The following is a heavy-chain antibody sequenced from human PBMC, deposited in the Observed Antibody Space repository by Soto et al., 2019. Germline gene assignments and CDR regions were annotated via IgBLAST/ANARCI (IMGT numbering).Heavy chain of an antibody. CDR3: AKEHDSSGYQLYYFDY. Sequence: GGSLRLSCAASGFTFSSYAMSWVRQAPGKGLEWVSAISGSGGSTYYADSVKGRFTISRDNSKNTLYLQMNSLRAEDTAVYYCAKEHDSSGYQLYYFDYWGQGTLVTVSS. V-gene: IGHV3-23*01. J-gene: IGHJ4*02. CDR1: GFTFSSYA. D-gene: IGHD3-22*01. CDR2: ISGSGGST.